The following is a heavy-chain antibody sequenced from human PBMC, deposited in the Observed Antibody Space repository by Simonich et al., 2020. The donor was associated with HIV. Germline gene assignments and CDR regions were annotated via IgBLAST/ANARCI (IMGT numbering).Heavy chain of an antibody. J-gene: IGHJ3*02. CDR2: INDSTIT. CDR1: GGSFSAYY. CDR3: ARAFIVGDLRGAFNI. V-gene: IGHV4-34*01. Sequence: QVQLQQWGAGLLKPSETLYLTCAVYGGSFSAYYWSWVRHPPGKGLEWIGKINDSTITHHNPSLKNQVTISLDTSKHQFSLKLSSVTAADTAVYYCARAFIVGDLRGAFNIWGQGTMVTVSS. D-gene: IGHD1-26*01.